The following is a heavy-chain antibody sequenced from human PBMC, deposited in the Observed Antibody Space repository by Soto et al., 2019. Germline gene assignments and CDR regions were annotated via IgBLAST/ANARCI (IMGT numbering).Heavy chain of an antibody. J-gene: IGHJ6*02. Sequence: QVQLVESGGGVVQPGRSLRLSCAASGFTFSSYGMHWVRQAPGKGLEWVAVIWYDGSNKYYADSVKGRFTISRDNSKKTLYLQMNSLRAEDTAVYYWGRDEGLGVNYYYYGMDVWGQGTTVTVSS. CDR1: GFTFSSYG. D-gene: IGHD3-10*01. CDR2: IWYDGSNK. CDR3: GRDEGLGVNYYYYGMDV. V-gene: IGHV3-33*01.